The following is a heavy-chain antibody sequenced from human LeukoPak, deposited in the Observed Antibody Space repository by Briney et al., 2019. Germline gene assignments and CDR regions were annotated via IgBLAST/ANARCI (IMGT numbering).Heavy chain of an antibody. CDR2: ISSSGSTI. CDR1: GFTFSDYY. Sequence: GSLRLSCAASGFTFSDYYMSWIRQAPGKGLEWVSYISSSGSTIYYADSVKGRSTISRDNAKNSLYLQMNSLRAEDTAVYYCARDLAPPAIGMGGDYWGQGTLVTVSS. J-gene: IGHJ4*02. V-gene: IGHV3-11*01. CDR3: ARDLAPPAIGMGGDY. D-gene: IGHD2-2*02.